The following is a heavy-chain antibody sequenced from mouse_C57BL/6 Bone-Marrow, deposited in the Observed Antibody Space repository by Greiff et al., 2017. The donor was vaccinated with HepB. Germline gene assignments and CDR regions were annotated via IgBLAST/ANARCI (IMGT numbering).Heavy chain of an antibody. CDR3: ARQGLRRDFDY. Sequence: DVKLVESGGGLVQPGGSLKLSCAASGFTFSDYGMAWVRQAPRKGPEWVAFISNLAYSIYYADTVTGRFTISRENAKNTLYLEMSSLRSEDTAMYYCARQGLRRDFDYWGQGTTLTVSS. CDR1: GFTFSDYG. D-gene: IGHD2-4*01. CDR2: ISNLAYSI. V-gene: IGHV5-15*01. J-gene: IGHJ2*01.